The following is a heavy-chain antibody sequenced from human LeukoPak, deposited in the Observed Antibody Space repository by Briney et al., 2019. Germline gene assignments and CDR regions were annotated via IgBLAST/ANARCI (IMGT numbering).Heavy chain of an antibody. J-gene: IGHJ5*02. CDR2: IYYSGST. CDR3: VTMDVAGTTESGFDP. V-gene: IGHV4-30-4*01. CDR1: GGSISSGDYY. D-gene: IGHD1-1*01. Sequence: PSETLSLTCTVSGGSISSGDYYWSWIRQPPGKGLEWIGYIYYSGSTYYNPSLKSRVTISVDTSKNQFSLKLSSVTAADTAVYYCVTMDVAGTTESGFDPWGQGTLVTVSS.